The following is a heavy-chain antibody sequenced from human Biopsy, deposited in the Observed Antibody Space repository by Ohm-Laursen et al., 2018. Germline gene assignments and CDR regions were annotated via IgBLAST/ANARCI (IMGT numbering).Heavy chain of an antibody. D-gene: IGHD6-19*01. V-gene: IGHV1-46*01. CDR1: GYSFTSYY. Sequence: ASVKVSCKASGYSFTSYYMHWVRQAPGQGLEWMGMINPSGSTTSYPQTFQGRVTMTRDTSKSTVYMELSSLRSADTAVYFCARNTGWYGDLYYFDYWGQGTLVTVSS. CDR2: INPSGSTT. J-gene: IGHJ4*02. CDR3: ARNTGWYGDLYYFDY.